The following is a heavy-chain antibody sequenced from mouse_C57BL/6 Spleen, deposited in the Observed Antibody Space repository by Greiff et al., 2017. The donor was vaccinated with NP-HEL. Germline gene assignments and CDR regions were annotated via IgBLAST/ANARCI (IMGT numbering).Heavy chain of an antibody. CDR2: IYPGDGDT. D-gene: IGHD1-1*01. CDR1: GYAFSSSW. J-gene: IGHJ3*01. Sequence: VKLMESGPELVKPGASVKISCKASGYAFSSSWMNWVKQRPGKGLEWIGRIYPGDGDTNYNGKFKGKATLTADKSSSTAYMQLSSLTSEDSAVYFCARNYCGSGFFAYWGQGTLVTVSA. CDR3: ARNYCGSGFFAY. V-gene: IGHV1-82*01.